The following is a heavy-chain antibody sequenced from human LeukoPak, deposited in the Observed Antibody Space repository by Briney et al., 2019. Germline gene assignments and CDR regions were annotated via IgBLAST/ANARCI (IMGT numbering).Heavy chain of an antibody. Sequence: GRSLRLSCAASGFTFSNYGMHWVRQAPGKGLEWVAVISYDGSNKYYADSVKGRFTISRDNSRNTLYLQMNSLRAEDTAMYYCAKDLGDYDGNSDLNYWGQGTLVTVSS. CDR3: AKDLGDYDGNSDLNY. V-gene: IGHV3-30*18. CDR1: GFTFSNYG. D-gene: IGHD4-23*01. CDR2: ISYDGSNK. J-gene: IGHJ4*02.